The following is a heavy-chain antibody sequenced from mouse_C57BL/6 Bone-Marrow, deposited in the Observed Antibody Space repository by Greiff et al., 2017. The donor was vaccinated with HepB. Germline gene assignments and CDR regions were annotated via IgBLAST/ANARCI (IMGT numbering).Heavy chain of an antibody. V-gene: IGHV1-81*01. CDR2: IYPRSGNT. CDR1: GYTFTSYG. J-gene: IGHJ1*03. D-gene: IGHD1-1*01. CDR3: AREGVITTVVDHGYFDV. Sequence: VQLQQSGAELARPGASVKLSCKASGYTFTSYGISWVKQRTGQGLEWIGEIYPRSGNTYYNEKFKGKATLTADKSSSTAYMELRSLTSEDSAVYFCAREGVITTVVDHGYFDVWGTGTTVTVSS.